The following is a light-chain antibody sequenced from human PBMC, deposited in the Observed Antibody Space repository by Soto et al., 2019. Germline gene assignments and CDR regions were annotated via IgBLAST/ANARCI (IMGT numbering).Light chain of an antibody. J-gene: IGKJ3*01. Sequence: EIVLMQSPDTLSLSPGERATLSCRASETISSHYIAWYQQKPGQSPSLLIFGASPRATGIPDSFSGSWSGTDFTLTISRLEPEDFAVYYCQNFGDSPFTFGPGTKVDIK. CDR3: QNFGDSPFT. V-gene: IGKV3-20*01. CDR1: ETISSHY. CDR2: GAS.